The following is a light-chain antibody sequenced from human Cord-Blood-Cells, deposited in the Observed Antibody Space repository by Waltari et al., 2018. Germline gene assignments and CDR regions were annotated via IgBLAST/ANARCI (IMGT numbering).Light chain of an antibody. CDR1: QSVSSY. Sequence: EIVLTQSPATLSLSPGERATLSCRASQSVSSYLDWYQQKPGQTPRLLIYDASTRDTGIPARFSGSGSGTDFTLTISSLEPEDFAVYYCQQRSNWPLTFGGGTKVEIK. V-gene: IGKV3-11*01. CDR3: QQRSNWPLT. J-gene: IGKJ4*02. CDR2: DAS.